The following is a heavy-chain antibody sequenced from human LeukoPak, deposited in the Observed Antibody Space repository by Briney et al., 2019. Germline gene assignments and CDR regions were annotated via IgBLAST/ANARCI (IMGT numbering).Heavy chain of an antibody. J-gene: IGHJ4*02. D-gene: IGHD4-17*01. CDR3: ARGQNRDYRDYGRNY. Sequence: PGASVKVSCKASGYTFTSYDINWVRQATGQGLEWMGWINPDSGGTNYAQKFQGRVTMTRDTSISTVYMELSRLRSDDTAVYYCARGQNRDYRDYGRNYWGQGTLVTVSS. CDR2: INPDSGGT. V-gene: IGHV1-2*02. CDR1: GYTFTSYD.